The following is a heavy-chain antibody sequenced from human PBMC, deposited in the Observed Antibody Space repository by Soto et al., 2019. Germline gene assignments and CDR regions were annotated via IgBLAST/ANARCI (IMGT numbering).Heavy chain of an antibody. CDR1: GFTVGDYA. Sequence: GGSLRLSCTASGFTVGDYAMSWVRQAPGKGLEWVGFIRSKAYGGTTEYAASVKGRFTISRDDSKSIAYLQMNSLKTEDTAVYYCTRDRVTISPDAFDIWGQGTMVTVSS. J-gene: IGHJ3*02. V-gene: IGHV3-49*04. CDR2: IRSKAYGGTT. CDR3: TRDRVTISPDAFDI. D-gene: IGHD3-9*01.